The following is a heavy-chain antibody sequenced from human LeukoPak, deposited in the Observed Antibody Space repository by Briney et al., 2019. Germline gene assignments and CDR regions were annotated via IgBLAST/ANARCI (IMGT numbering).Heavy chain of an antibody. D-gene: IGHD6-6*01. Sequence: GGSLRLSCAASGCTFSNYAMSWVRQAPGKGLEWVSAISGSGGSTYYADSVKGRFTISRDNSKNTLFLQVSSLRAEDTAVYYCVKRYSISSGVYWGQGTLVTVSS. V-gene: IGHV3-23*01. CDR2: ISGSGGST. CDR1: GCTFSNYA. J-gene: IGHJ4*02. CDR3: VKRYSISSGVY.